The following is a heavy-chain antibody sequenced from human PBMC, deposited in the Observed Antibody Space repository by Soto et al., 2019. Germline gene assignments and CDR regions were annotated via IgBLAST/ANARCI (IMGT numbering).Heavy chain of an antibody. V-gene: IGHV3-15*01. CDR3: TTWSYRYYDGMDV. J-gene: IGHJ6*02. CDR1: GFTFSNAW. CDR2: IKSKVDGGTA. Sequence: PGGSLILSCEASGFTFSNAWMNWVRQGPGKGLEWLGRIKSKVDGGTADYGAATTGRFSISRDDLKNMLYLQMNSLKPDDTAVYYCTTWSYRYYDGMDVWGQGTTVTVSS. D-gene: IGHD2-2*01.